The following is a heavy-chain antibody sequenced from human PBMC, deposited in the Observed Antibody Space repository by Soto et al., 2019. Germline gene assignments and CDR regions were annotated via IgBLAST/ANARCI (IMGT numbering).Heavy chain of an antibody. D-gene: IGHD1-26*01. CDR3: ARREIQGPIDY. CDR1: GYSISSSNW. CDR2: IYYSGTT. V-gene: IGHV4-28*01. J-gene: IGHJ4*02. Sequence: QVQLQESGPGLVKPSDTLSLTCAVSGYSISSSNWWGWIRQPPGKGLEWIGYIYYSGTTYYNPSLKSXXTXSAXTSKNQFSLTLTSVTAVDTAVYYCARREIQGPIDYWGQGTLVTVSS.